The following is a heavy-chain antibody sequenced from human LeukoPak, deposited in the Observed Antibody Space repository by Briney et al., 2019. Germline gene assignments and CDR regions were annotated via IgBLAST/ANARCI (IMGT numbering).Heavy chain of an antibody. CDR2: ISGSGGST. J-gene: IGHJ4*02. D-gene: IGHD5-18*01. Sequence: GGSLRLSCAASGLTFSSYAMSWVRQAPGKGLEWVSAISGSGGSTYYADSVKGRFTISRDNSKNTLYLQMNSLRAEDTAVYYCALIRGYSYGDYYFDYWGQGTLVTVSS. V-gene: IGHV3-23*01. CDR1: GLTFSSYA. CDR3: ALIRGYSYGDYYFDY.